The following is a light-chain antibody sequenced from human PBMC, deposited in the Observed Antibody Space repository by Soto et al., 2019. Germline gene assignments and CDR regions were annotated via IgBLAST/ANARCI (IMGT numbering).Light chain of an antibody. CDR1: ESISSW. Sequence: DIPLTQSASTLSASVGDRVIITCGASESISSWLAWYQQKQGKAPKLLIYKASTLESGVPSRFSGSGYGTDFNLTISSLQTDDFAIYYCQQYKTYSRTFGQGTKVDI. CDR2: KAS. J-gene: IGKJ1*01. V-gene: IGKV1-5*03. CDR3: QQYKTYSRT.